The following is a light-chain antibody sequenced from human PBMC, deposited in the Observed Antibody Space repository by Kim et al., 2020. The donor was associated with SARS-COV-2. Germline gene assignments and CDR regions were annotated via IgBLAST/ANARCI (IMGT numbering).Light chain of an antibody. CDR2: GAS. V-gene: IGKV3-20*01. CDR3: QQYGSSTWT. J-gene: IGKJ1*01. Sequence: SPGERGTLSCRASQSVSSSYLAWYQQKPGQAPRLLIYGASSRATGIPDRFSGSGSGTDFTLTISRLEPEDFAVYYCQQYGSSTWTFGQGTKVDIK. CDR1: QSVSSSY.